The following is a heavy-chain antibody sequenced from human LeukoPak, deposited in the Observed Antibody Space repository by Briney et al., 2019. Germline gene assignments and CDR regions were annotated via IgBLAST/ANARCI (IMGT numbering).Heavy chain of an antibody. CDR2: IYYSGST. V-gene: IGHV4-59*01. Sequence: SETLSLTCTVSGGSISSYYWSWIRQPPGKRLEWIGYIYYSGSTNYNPSLKSRVTISVDTSKNQISLKLSSVTAADTAVYYCAGRNWNYGAHWLDPWGQGTLVTVSS. CDR1: GGSISSYY. J-gene: IGHJ5*02. D-gene: IGHD1-7*01. CDR3: AGRNWNYGAHWLDP.